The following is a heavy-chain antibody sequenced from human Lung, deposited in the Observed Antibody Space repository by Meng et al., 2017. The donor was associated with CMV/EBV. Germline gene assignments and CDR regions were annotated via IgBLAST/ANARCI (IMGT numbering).Heavy chain of an antibody. CDR1: GYSFTTYS. CDR3: AWSPPDGIGYSYFDS. J-gene: IGHJ4*02. V-gene: IGHV5-51*01. D-gene: IGHD3-3*01. Sequence: GESXKISXKCSGYSFTTYSIGWVRQMPGKGLRWMGIIYPGDSDTKYSPSFQGQVTISADKSITTACLQWSSLEASDTAIYYCAWSPPDGIGYSYFDSWGQGTXVTVSS. CDR2: IYPGDSDT.